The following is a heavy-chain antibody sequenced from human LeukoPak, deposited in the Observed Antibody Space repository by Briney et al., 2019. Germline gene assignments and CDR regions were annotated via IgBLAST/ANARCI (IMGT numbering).Heavy chain of an antibody. CDR2: IYYSGST. J-gene: IGHJ6*03. CDR3: ARDLGATISGYYYYYMDV. Sequence: SETLSLTCTVSGGSISSYYWSWIRQPPGKGLEWIGYIYYSGSTNYNPSLKSRVTISVDTSKNQFSLKLSSVTAADTAVYYCARDLGATISGYYYYYMDVWGKGTTVTVSS. CDR1: GGSISSYY. D-gene: IGHD5-12*01. V-gene: IGHV4-59*01.